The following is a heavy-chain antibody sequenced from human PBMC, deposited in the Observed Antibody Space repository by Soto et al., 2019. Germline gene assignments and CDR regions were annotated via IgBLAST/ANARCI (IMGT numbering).Heavy chain of an antibody. CDR2: ISSSSSYI. Sequence: GALRLSCAASGFTFSSYSMNWVRQAPGKGLEWVSSISSSSSYIYYADSVKGRFTISRDNAKNSLYLQMNSLRAEDTAVYYCARERGPMHSGMDVWGQGTTVTVSS. V-gene: IGHV3-21*01. CDR3: ARERGPMHSGMDV. D-gene: IGHD2-2*01. CDR1: GFTFSSYS. J-gene: IGHJ6*02.